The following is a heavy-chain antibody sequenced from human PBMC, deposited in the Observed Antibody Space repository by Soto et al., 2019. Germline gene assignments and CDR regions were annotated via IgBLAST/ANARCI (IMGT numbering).Heavy chain of an antibody. D-gene: IGHD3-22*01. Sequence: GESLKISCRGSGYSFAGYWITWVRQKPGKGLEWMGRIDPSDSQTYYSPSFRGHVTISVTKSITTVFLQWSSLRASDTAMYYCARQIYDSDTGPNFQYYFDSWGQGTPVTVSS. J-gene: IGHJ4*02. CDR1: GYSFAGYW. CDR3: ARQIYDSDTGPNFQYYFDS. V-gene: IGHV5-10-1*01. CDR2: IDPSDSQT.